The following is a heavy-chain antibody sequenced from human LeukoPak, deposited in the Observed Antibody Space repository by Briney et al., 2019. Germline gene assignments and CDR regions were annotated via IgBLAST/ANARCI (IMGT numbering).Heavy chain of an antibody. CDR2: MNPNSGNT. CDR3: ATSGGTWSYFDY. J-gene: IGHJ4*02. Sequence: ASVKVSCKASGYTFTSYDINWVRQATGQGLEWMGWMNPNSGNTGYARKFQGRVTMTRNTSISTAYMELSSLRSEDTAVYYCATSGGTWSYFDYWGQGTLVTVSS. CDR1: GYTFTSYD. V-gene: IGHV1-8*01. D-gene: IGHD1-1*01.